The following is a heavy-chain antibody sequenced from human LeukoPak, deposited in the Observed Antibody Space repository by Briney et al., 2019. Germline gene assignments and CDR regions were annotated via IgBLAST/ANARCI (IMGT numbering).Heavy chain of an antibody. CDR2: INWNGGST. V-gene: IGHV3-20*04. Sequence: SGGSLRLSCAASGFTFDDYGRSWVRQAPGKGLEWVSGINWNGGSTGYADSVKGRFTISRDNAKNSLYLQMNSLRAEDTALYYCARDLAVAQGNAFDIWGQGTMVTVSS. J-gene: IGHJ3*02. CDR1: GFTFDDYG. CDR3: ARDLAVAQGNAFDI. D-gene: IGHD1-1*01.